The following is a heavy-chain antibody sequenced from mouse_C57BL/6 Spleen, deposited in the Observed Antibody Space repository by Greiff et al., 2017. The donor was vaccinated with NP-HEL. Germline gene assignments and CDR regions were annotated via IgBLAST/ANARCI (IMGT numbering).Heavy chain of an antibody. CDR3: ARIYNSSGWDYYAMDY. Sequence: QVTLKESGPGILQPSQTLSLPCSFSRFSLSTFGMGVGWIRQPSGKGLEWLAHIWWDDDKYYNPALKSRLTISKDTSKNQVFLKIANVDTADTATYYCARIYNSSGWDYYAMDYWGQGTSVTVSS. CDR1: RFSLSTFGMG. J-gene: IGHJ4*01. V-gene: IGHV8-8*01. CDR2: IWWDDDK. D-gene: IGHD3-2*02.